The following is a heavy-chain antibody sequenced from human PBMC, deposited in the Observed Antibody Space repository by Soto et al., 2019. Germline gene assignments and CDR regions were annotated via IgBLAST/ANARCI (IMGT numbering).Heavy chain of an antibody. Sequence: ASVKVSCKASGCTFTSYDIDWVRQATGQGLEWMGWMNPNSGNTGYAQKFQGRVTMTRNTSISTAYMELSSLRSEDTAMYYCARQGYYYYSSGYYYVGVYYYYGMDVWGQGTTVTVSS. J-gene: IGHJ6*02. V-gene: IGHV1-8*01. D-gene: IGHD3-22*01. CDR2: MNPNSGNT. CDR1: GCTFTSYD. CDR3: ARQGYYYYSSGYYYVGVYYYYGMDV.